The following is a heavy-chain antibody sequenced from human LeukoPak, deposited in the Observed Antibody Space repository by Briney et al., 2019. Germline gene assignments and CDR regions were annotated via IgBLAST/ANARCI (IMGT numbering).Heavy chain of an antibody. D-gene: IGHD2-15*01. CDR1: GFTFSSYG. CDR3: AKDFSPCSGGSCYYY. V-gene: IGHV3-30*18. Sequence: GGSLRLSGAASGFTFSSYGMHGVRQAAGKGLEGVAVISCDGSNKYYADSVKGRFTISRDNSKNTLYLQMNSLRAEDTAVYYCAKDFSPCSGGSCYYYWGQGTLVTVSS. CDR2: ISCDGSNK. J-gene: IGHJ4*02.